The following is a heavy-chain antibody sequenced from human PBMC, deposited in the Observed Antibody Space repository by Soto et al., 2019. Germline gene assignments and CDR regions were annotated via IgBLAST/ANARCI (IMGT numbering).Heavy chain of an antibody. D-gene: IGHD1-1*01. CDR1: GFNFSSYG. V-gene: IGHV3-33*01. CDR2: IWYDGSNK. J-gene: IGHJ6*02. Sequence: SLRLSCAASGFNFSSYGMHWVRQAPGKGLEWVAVIWYDGSNKYYADSVKGRFTISRDNSKNTLYLQMNSRRAEDTAVYYCARAYKGSIPRYYYYGMDVWGQGTTVTVSS. CDR3: ARAYKGSIPRYYYYGMDV.